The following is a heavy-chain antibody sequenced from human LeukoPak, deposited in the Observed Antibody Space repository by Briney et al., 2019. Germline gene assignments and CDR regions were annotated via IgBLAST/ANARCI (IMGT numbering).Heavy chain of an antibody. V-gene: IGHV4-39*01. CDR3: ARGYSTGTPFFDY. Sequence: SETLSLTCTVSGGPMSSRSYYWGWIRQSPGKGLEWIGSNYYNESTYYNPSFKSRVTIHVDMSENQFSLRLNSVTAADTAVYYCARGYSTGTPFFDYWGQGILVTVSS. D-gene: IGHD2-8*02. J-gene: IGHJ4*02. CDR2: NYYNEST. CDR1: GGPMSSRSYY.